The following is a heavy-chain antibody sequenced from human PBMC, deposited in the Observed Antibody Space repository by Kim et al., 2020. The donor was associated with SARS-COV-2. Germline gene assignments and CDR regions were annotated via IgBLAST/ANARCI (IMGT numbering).Heavy chain of an antibody. CDR2: VYPPDSIT. Sequence: GESLKISCQASGYRFTSNWIAWVRQMPGKGLECMGIVYPPDSITRYSPSFQGQVTISVDKSISTACLQWSSLKATDAAIYYCARQGCGSTSCHSIDSWGQGTPVTVSS. D-gene: IGHD2-2*01. V-gene: IGHV5-51*01. CDR3: ARQGCGSTSCHSIDS. J-gene: IGHJ4*02. CDR1: GYRFTSNW.